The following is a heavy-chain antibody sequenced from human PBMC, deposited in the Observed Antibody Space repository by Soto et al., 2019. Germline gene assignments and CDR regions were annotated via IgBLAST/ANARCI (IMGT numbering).Heavy chain of an antibody. V-gene: IGHV3-23*01. D-gene: IGHD6-6*01. CDR2: LGGSGIT. CDR3: AKRGSSMPDRTGNYFDS. CDR1: GFALSSNG. Sequence: PGGSLRLSCAASGFALSSNGMTWVRQAPGRGLEWVSTLGGSGITDYADSVRGRFTISRDTSENTLYQLMDSLRVEDTAIYYCAKRGSSMPDRTGNYFDSCGEGTLVTVSS. J-gene: IGHJ4*02.